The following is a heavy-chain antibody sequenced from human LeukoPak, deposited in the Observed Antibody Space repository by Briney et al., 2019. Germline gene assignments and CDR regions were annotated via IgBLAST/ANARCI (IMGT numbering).Heavy chain of an antibody. J-gene: IGHJ4*02. CDR1: GGSISSYY. Sequence: SETLSLTCTVSGGSISSYYWSWIRQPPGKGLEWIGYIYYSGSTNYNPSLKSRVTISVDTSKNQFSLKLSSVTAADTAVYYCARVVYGYGFFDYWGQGTLVTVSS. CDR2: IYYSGST. D-gene: IGHD5-18*01. CDR3: ARVVYGYGFFDY. V-gene: IGHV4-59*01.